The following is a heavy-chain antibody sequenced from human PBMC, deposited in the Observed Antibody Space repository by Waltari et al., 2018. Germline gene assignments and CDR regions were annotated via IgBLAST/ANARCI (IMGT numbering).Heavy chain of an antibody. CDR2: IKQDGSEK. D-gene: IGHD3-16*01. J-gene: IGHJ4*02. CDR1: GFTFSSYW. V-gene: IGHV3-7*01. CDR3: ARGGGQGEGVATDY. Sequence: EVQLVESGGGLVQPGGSLRLSCAASGFTFSSYWMSWVRQAPGKGLEWVANIKQDGSEKYYVDSVKCRFTISRDNAKNSLYLQMNSLGAEDTAVYYCARGGGQGEGVATDYWGQGTLVTVSS.